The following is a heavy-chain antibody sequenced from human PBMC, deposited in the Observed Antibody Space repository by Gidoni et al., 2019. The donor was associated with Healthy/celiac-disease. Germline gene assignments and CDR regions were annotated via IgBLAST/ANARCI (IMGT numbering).Heavy chain of an antibody. CDR2: ISAYNGNT. CDR3: ARDLVVPAVLYYYGMDV. V-gene: IGHV1-18*01. Sequence: QVQLVQSGAEVKKPGASVKVSCKASGYTFTSYGISWVRQAPGQGLEWMGCISAYNGNTNYAQKLQGRVTMTTDTSTSTAYMELRSLRSDDTAVYYCARDLVVPAVLYYYGMDVWGQGTTVTVSS. D-gene: IGHD2-2*01. J-gene: IGHJ6*02. CDR1: GYTFTSYG.